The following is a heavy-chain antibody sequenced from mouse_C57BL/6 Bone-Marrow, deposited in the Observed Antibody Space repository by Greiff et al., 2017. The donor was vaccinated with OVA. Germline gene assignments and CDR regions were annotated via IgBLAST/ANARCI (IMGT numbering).Heavy chain of an antibody. CDR1: GFNIKNTY. J-gene: IGHJ1*03. Sequence: EVKLQESVAELVRPGASVKLSCTASGFNIKNTYMHWVKQRPEQGLEWIGRIDPANGNTKYAPKFPGKATITADTPSNTAYLQLSSLTSEDTAIYYCARWTYGSSWYFDVWGTGTTVTVSS. V-gene: IGHV14-3*01. CDR3: ARWTYGSSWYFDV. CDR2: IDPANGNT. D-gene: IGHD1-1*01.